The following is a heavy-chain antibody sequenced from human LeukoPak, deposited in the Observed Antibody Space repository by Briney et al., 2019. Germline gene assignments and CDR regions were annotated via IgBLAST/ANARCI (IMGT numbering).Heavy chain of an antibody. V-gene: IGHV3-74*01. J-gene: IGHJ5*02. CDR2: IYVDGRTT. CDR3: IRDLRSADL. CDR1: GFTFSNYW. Sequence: GGSLRLSCVASGFTFSNYWMHWVRQPPGKGLVWVSRIYVDGRTTNYADSVKGRFTISRDNAKNTVYLEMNSLSVEDTATYYCIRDLRSADLWGQGTLVTVTS.